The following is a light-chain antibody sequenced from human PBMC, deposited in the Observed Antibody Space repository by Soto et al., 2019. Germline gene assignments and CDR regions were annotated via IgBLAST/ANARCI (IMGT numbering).Light chain of an antibody. Sequence: ETLMTQSPATLSVSPEERATLSCRASQSVNNNLAWYQQKLGQAPRVLIYGASTRATGIPARFTGSGSGTEFILTITSLQSEGSAVYYCQEYNTWPWTFGQGTKVEFK. CDR2: GAS. J-gene: IGKJ1*01. CDR3: QEYNTWPWT. V-gene: IGKV3-15*01. CDR1: QSVNNN.